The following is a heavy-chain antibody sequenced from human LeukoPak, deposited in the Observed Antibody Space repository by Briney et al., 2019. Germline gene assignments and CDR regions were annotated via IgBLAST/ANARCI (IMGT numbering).Heavy chain of an antibody. CDR3: ARHVGYDFWSGYLGY. J-gene: IGHJ4*02. V-gene: IGHV4-39*01. CDR1: GDSISDYY. Sequence: SETLPLTCTVSGDSISDYYWGWIRQPPGKGLEWIGSIYYSGSTYYNPSLKSRVTISVDTSKNQFSLKLSSVTAADTAVYYCARHVGYDFWSGYLGYWGQGTLVTVSS. CDR2: IYYSGST. D-gene: IGHD3-3*01.